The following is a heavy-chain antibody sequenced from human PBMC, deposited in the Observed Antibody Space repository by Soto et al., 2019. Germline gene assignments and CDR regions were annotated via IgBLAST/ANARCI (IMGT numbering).Heavy chain of an antibody. V-gene: IGHV4-39*01. D-gene: IGHD6-13*01. CDR3: ARYSSWYIKHAFDI. Sequence: PSETLSLTCTVSGGSISSSSYYWGWIRQPPGKGLEWIGSIYYSGSTYYNPSLKSRVTISVDTSKNQFSLKLSSVTAADTAVYYCARYSSWYIKHAFDIWGQGTKVTVS. J-gene: IGHJ3*02. CDR1: GGSISSSSYY. CDR2: IYYSGST.